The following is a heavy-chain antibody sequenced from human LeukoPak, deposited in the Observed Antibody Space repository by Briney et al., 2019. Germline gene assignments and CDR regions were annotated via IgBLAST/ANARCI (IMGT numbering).Heavy chain of an antibody. J-gene: IGHJ3*02. CDR1: GYTFTGYY. Sequence: ASVKVSCKASGYTFTGYYMHWVRQAPGQGLEWMGWINPNSGGTNYAQKFQGRVTMTRDTSISTAYMELSRLRSGDTAVYYCARFRSLEWDAFDIWGQGTMVTVSS. CDR3: ARFRSLEWDAFDI. D-gene: IGHD3-3*01. V-gene: IGHV1-2*02. CDR2: INPNSGGT.